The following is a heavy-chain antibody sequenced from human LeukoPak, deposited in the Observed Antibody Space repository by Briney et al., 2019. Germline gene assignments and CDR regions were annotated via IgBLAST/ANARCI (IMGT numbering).Heavy chain of an antibody. D-gene: IGHD3-3*01. CDR3: ARGKLRFLEWLPFDY. CDR1: GGSISSYY. J-gene: IGHJ4*02. V-gene: IGHV4-59*01. Sequence: SETLSLTCTVSGGSISSYYWSWIRQPPGKGLEWIGYIYYSGSTNYNPSLKSRVTISVDTSKNQFSLKLSSVTAADTAVYYCARGKLRFLEWLPFDYWGQGTLVTVSS. CDR2: IYYSGST.